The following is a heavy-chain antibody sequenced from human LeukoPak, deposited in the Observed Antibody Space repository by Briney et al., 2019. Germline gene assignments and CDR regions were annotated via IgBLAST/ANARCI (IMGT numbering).Heavy chain of an antibody. V-gene: IGHV4-61*02. D-gene: IGHD5-24*01. CDR2: IYTSGST. J-gene: IGHJ4*02. CDR3: ARDPGRRDGYKPFDY. CDR1: GGSISSGSYY. Sequence: SETLSLTCTVSGGSISSGSYYWTWIRQPAGKGLEWIGRIYTSGSTNYNPSLKNRVTISVDTSKNQFSLKLSSVTAADTAVYYCARDPGRRDGYKPFDYWGQGTLVTVSS.